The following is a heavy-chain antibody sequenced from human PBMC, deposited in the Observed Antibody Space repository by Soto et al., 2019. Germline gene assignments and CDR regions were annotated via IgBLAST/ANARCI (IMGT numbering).Heavy chain of an antibody. D-gene: IGHD5-18*01. J-gene: IGHJ6*02. CDR1: GNTFTGYY. CDR3: ARALSRGYSYGYYYYGMDV. V-gene: IGHV1-2*04. Sequence: ASVKGSCKASGNTFTGYYMHWGRQAPGQGLEWMGWINPNSGGTNYAQKFQGWVTMTRDTSISTAYMELSRLRSDDTAVYYCARALSRGYSYGYYYYGMDVWGQGTTVTVSS. CDR2: INPNSGGT.